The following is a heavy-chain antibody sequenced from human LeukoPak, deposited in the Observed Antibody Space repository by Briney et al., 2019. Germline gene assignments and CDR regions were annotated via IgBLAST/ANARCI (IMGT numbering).Heavy chain of an antibody. V-gene: IGHV3-7*03. CDR3: ARNNGMDV. Sequence: GGSLRLSCAASGFALSSHWMTWVRQVPGRGPEWVANVNRDGSETYYLDSVKGRFTISKDNAKNSLYLQMNSLRAEDTALYHCARNNGMDVWGQGTTVVVSS. J-gene: IGHJ6*02. CDR1: GFALSSHW. CDR2: VNRDGSET.